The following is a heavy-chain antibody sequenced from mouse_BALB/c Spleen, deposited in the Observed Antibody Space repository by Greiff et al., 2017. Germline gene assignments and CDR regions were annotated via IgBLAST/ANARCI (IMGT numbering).Heavy chain of an antibody. J-gene: IGHJ3*01. CDR1: GFTFSNYW. D-gene: IGHD1-1*01. CDR3: TRLYGTSFAY. CDR2: IRLKSNNYAT. Sequence: LQQSGGGLVQPGGSMKLSCVASGFTFSNYWMNWVRQSPEKGLEWVAEIRLKSNNYATHYAESVKGRFTISRDDSKSSVYLQMNNLRAEDTGIYYCTRLYGTSFAYWGQGTLVTVSA. V-gene: IGHV6-6*02.